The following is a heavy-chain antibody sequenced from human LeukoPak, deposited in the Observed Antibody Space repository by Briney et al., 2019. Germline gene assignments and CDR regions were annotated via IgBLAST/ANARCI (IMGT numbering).Heavy chain of an antibody. J-gene: IGHJ4*02. V-gene: IGHV1-2*02. Sequence: AASVKVSCKASGYTFTGHYIHWVRQAPGQGLEWMGWIHPNSGGTKYAQKFQGRVTMTRDTSISTAYMELSSLRSDDTAVYFCARRPSGSFDYWGQGTLVTVSS. CDR1: GYTFTGHY. D-gene: IGHD1-26*01. CDR2: IHPNSGGT. CDR3: ARRPSGSFDY.